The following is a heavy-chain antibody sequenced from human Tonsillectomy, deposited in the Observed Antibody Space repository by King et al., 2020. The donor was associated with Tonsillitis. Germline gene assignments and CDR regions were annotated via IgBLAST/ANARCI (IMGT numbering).Heavy chain of an antibody. CDR2: ISSSSSYI. V-gene: IGHV3-21*01. Sequence: VQLVESGGGLVKPGGSLRLSCAASGCTFSSYSMNWVRQAPGKGLEWVSSISSSSSYIYYADSVKGRFTISRDNAKNSLYLQMNSLRAEDTAVYYCASTMEMATIAPFDYWGQGTLVTVSS. D-gene: IGHD5-24*01. CDR3: ASTMEMATIAPFDY. J-gene: IGHJ4*02. CDR1: GCTFSSYS.